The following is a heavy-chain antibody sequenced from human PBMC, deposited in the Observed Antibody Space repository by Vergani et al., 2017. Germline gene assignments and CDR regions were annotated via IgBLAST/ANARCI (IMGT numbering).Heavy chain of an antibody. Sequence: QVQLEESGPGLVKPSETLSLTCTVSGGSFNTYYWSWIRQSPGTGLDFIGSIYSTGSPNYNPSLNRRVTMSVEPSKNPFSLKLRSVTAADTAVYFCARVMYRDEAATGYRLEGMDIWGQGTTVTISS. D-gene: IGHD3-9*01. CDR1: GGSFNTYY. CDR2: IYSTGSP. J-gene: IGHJ6*02. V-gene: IGHV4-59*13. CDR3: ARVMYRDEAATGYRLEGMDI.